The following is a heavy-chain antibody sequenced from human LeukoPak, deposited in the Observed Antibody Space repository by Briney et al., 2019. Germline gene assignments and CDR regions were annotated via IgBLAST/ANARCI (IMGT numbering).Heavy chain of an antibody. J-gene: IGHJ4*02. CDR2: ISYDGSNK. V-gene: IGHV3-30-3*01. D-gene: IGHD2-2*01. CDR1: GFTFSSYS. Sequence: PGGSLRLSCAASGFTFSSYSMHWVRQAPGKGLEWVAVISYDGSNKYYADSVKGRFTISRDNSKNTLYLQMNSLRAEDTAVYYCARDRYCSSTSCSTFDYWGQGTLVTVSS. CDR3: ARDRYCSSTSCSTFDY.